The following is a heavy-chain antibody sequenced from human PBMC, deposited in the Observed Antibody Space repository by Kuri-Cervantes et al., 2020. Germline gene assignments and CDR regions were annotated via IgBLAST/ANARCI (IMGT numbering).Heavy chain of an antibody. CDR2: IYRTGNS. J-gene: IGHJ4*02. D-gene: IGHD3-16*01. V-gene: IGHV4-34*01. CDR3: ARHGVVMTYGGLDY. CDR1: GGSFSGYY. Sequence: GSLRLSCAVYGGSFSGYYWSWIRQPPGKGLEWIGAIYRTGNSYYNLSLKSRVSISVDTSKNQFSLKVNSVTAADTAVYYCARHGVVMTYGGLDYWGQGTLVTVSS.